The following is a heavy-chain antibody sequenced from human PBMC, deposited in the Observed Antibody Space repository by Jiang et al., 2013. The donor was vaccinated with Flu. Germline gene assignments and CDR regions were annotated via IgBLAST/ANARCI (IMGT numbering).Heavy chain of an antibody. J-gene: IGHJ4*02. V-gene: IGHV4-39*07. CDR2: IYYSGST. Sequence: GSGLVKPSETLSLTCTVSGGSISSSSYYWGWIRQPPGKGLEWIGSIYYSGSTYYNPSLKSRVTISVDTSKNQFSLKLSSVTAADTAVYYCARERGSSGWNEDYFDYWGQGTLVTVSS. CDR1: GGSISSSSYY. D-gene: IGHD6-19*01. CDR3: ARERGSSGWNEDYFDY.